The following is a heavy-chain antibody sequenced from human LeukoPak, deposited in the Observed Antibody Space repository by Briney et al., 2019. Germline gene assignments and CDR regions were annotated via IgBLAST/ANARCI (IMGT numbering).Heavy chain of an antibody. Sequence: SETLSLTCTVSGGSISSYYWSWIRQPPGKGLEWIGNIYYTGNTYYNPSLKSRVTISLDTSKNQFSLKVISMTAADTAVYYCTKSDGSGLIRTCGRGTMVTVSS. D-gene: IGHD3-22*01. CDR3: TKSDGSGLIRT. V-gene: IGHV4-59*12. J-gene: IGHJ3*01. CDR2: IYYTGNT. CDR1: GGSISSYY.